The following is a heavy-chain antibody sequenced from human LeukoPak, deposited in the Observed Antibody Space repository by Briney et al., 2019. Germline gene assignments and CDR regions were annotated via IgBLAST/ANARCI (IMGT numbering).Heavy chain of an antibody. V-gene: IGHV4-34*01. Sequence: PSETLSLTCAVYGGSFSGYYWTWIRQPPGKGLEWIGDINHSGSSNHNPSLRSRVTISVDTSKNQFSLKLSSMTAADTAVYYCARGQPRGEPHYMDVWSKGTMVTFSS. J-gene: IGHJ6*03. CDR3: ARGQPRGEPHYMDV. CDR2: INHSGSS. CDR1: GGSFSGYY. D-gene: IGHD3-10*01.